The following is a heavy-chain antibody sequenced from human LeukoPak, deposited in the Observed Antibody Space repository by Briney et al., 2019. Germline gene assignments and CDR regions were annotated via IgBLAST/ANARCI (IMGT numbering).Heavy chain of an antibody. CDR1: GGSISSSSYY. CDR3: ARGRAPGLLTQYYFDY. Sequence: SETLSLTCTVSGGSISSSSYYWGWIRQPPGKGLEWIGSIYYSGSTYYNPSLKSRVTISVDTSKNQFSLKLSSVTAADTAVYYCARGRAPGLLTQYYFDYWGQGTLVTVSS. J-gene: IGHJ4*02. CDR2: IYYSGST. V-gene: IGHV4-39*07. D-gene: IGHD5-18*01.